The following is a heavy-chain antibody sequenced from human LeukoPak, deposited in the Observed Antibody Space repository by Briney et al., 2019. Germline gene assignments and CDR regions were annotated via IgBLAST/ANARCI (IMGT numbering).Heavy chain of an antibody. Sequence: PGGSLTLSCAASGFSFSSYAMSWVRQAPGKGLEWVSAISASGGSTYYADSVKGRFTISRDNSKNTLYLQMNSLRAEDTAVYYCAKLFDWLLSYGKYYFDCWGQGSTVTVSS. V-gene: IGHV3-23*01. CDR1: GFSFSSYA. CDR3: AKLFDWLLSYGKYYFDC. CDR2: ISASGGST. J-gene: IGHJ4*02. D-gene: IGHD3-9*01.